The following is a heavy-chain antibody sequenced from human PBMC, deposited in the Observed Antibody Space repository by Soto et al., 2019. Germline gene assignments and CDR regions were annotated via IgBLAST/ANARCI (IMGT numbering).Heavy chain of an antibody. Sequence: SETRSLPCPVAGGSINSGDYYWSWIRQPPGKGLEWSGYIYYSGSTYYKPSLKSRVTISVDTSKKQFPLKLSSVTAADTAVYYCGRGDMVYYYYGMDVWGQGTKVTVSS. CDR3: GRGDMVYYYYGMDV. D-gene: IGHD2-15*01. V-gene: IGHV4-30-4*01. CDR1: GGSINSGDYY. CDR2: IYYSGST. J-gene: IGHJ6*02.